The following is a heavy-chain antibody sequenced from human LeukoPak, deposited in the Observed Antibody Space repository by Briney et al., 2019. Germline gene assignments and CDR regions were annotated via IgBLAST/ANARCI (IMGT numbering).Heavy chain of an antibody. CDR3: ATEVAYYYDSSGYYGDAFDI. Sequence: PGGSLRLSCAASGFTFSSYGMSWVGQAAGKGLEWVSAIRGSGIRTYYADSVNGRFTISRGNSKNTLYLQMNSLRAEDTAVYYCATEVAYYYDSSGYYGDAFDIWGQGTMVTVSS. J-gene: IGHJ3*02. D-gene: IGHD3-22*01. CDR1: GFTFSSYG. V-gene: IGHV3-23*01. CDR2: IRGSGIRT.